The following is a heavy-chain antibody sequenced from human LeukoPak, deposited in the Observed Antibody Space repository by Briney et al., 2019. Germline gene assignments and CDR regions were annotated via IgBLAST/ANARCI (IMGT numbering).Heavy chain of an antibody. CDR2: MTTLGRGQ. J-gene: IGHJ2*01. D-gene: IGHD6-13*01. Sequence: GGSLRLSWAASGFTFGPFGMRWVRPAPGKGREWAASMTTLGRGQYYADSVKGPFTISRENSKDTLFLQMNSLRVEDTAVYYCAKGLGKARASNTWYFDLWGRGTLVTVSS. V-gene: IGHV3-30*02. CDR1: GFTFGPFG. CDR3: AKGLGKARASNTWYFDL.